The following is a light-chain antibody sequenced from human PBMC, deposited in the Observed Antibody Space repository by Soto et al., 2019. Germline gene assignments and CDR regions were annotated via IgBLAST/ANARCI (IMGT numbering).Light chain of an antibody. CDR2: GAS. CDR3: QQYGSSPMYT. V-gene: IGKV3-20*01. CDR1: QSVSSSY. Sequence: EIVLTQSPGTLSLSPGERATLSCRASQSVSSSYFAWYQQKPGQAPRLLIYGASSRATGIPDMFSGSGSGTDFTLTISRLEPEDFAVYYCQQYGSSPMYTLGHGTKLEIK. J-gene: IGKJ2*01.